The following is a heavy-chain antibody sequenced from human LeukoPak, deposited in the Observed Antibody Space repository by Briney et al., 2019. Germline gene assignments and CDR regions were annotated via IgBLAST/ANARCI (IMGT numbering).Heavy chain of an antibody. J-gene: IGHJ4*02. D-gene: IGHD4-17*01. V-gene: IGHV3-7*01. CDR2: IKPDGSEK. Sequence: GGSLRLSCAVSGFTFSTYWMGWVRQAPGEGLEWVASIKPDGSEKYYVDSVKGRFTISRDNAENSLSLQMNSLRAEDTAVYYCARVFTVTTDYFDYWGQGTLVTVSS. CDR1: GFTFSTYW. CDR3: ARVFTVTTDYFDY.